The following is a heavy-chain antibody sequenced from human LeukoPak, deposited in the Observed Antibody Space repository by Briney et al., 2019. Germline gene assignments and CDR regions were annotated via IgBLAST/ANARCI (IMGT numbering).Heavy chain of an antibody. CDR2: ISGSGGST. V-gene: IGHV3-23*01. CDR1: GFTFSSYA. D-gene: IGHD5-18*01. CDR3: AKVDTAMGGYFDY. Sequence: GGSLRLSCAASGFTFSSYAMSRVRQAPGKGLEWVSAISGSGGSTYYADSVKGRFTISRDNSKNTLYLQMNSLRAEDTAVYYCAKVDTAMGGYFDYWGQGTLVTVSS. J-gene: IGHJ4*02.